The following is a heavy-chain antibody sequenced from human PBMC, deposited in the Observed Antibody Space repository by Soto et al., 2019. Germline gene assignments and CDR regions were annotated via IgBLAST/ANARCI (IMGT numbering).Heavy chain of an antibody. J-gene: IGHJ4*02. D-gene: IGHD6-13*01. Sequence: EVQLLESGGGLVQPGGSLRLSCAASGFTFSRYAMSWVRQAAGQGLEWVSAISGSGGSTYSADSVKGRITISRDNSKNTLYLQMNSLRSEDTAVYYCASPPPGYSSSWYGIGYWGQGTLVTVSS. CDR3: ASPPPGYSSSWYGIGY. CDR1: GFTFSRYA. CDR2: ISGSGGST. V-gene: IGHV3-23*01.